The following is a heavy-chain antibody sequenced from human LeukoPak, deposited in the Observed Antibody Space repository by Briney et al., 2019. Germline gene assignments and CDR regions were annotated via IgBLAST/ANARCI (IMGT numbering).Heavy chain of an antibody. D-gene: IGHD3-3*01. CDR3: ARCFFESVAEVGQRNYYYYYYMDV. Sequence: PGGSLRLSCAASGFTFSSYAMSWVRQAPGKGLEWVSAISDSRGSTYYADSVKGRFTISRDNSKNTLYLQMNSLRAEDTAVYYCARCFFESVAEVGQRNYYYYYYMDVWGKGTTVTISS. CDR1: GFTFSSYA. CDR2: ISDSRGST. J-gene: IGHJ6*03. V-gene: IGHV3-23*01.